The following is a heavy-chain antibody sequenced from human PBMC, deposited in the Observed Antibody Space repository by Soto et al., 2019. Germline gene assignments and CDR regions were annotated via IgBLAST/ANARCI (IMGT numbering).Heavy chain of an antibody. CDR3: AKKGYCTNGVCYSRDNYYFDY. D-gene: IGHD2-8*01. V-gene: IGHV3-23*01. CDR1: GFTFSSYA. CDR2: ISGSGGST. Sequence: GGSLRLSCAASGFTFSSYAMSWVRQAPGKGLEWVSAISGSGGSTYYADSVKGRFTISRDNSKNTLYLQMNSLRAEDTAVYYCAKKGYCTNGVCYSRDNYYFDYWGQGTLVTVSS. J-gene: IGHJ4*02.